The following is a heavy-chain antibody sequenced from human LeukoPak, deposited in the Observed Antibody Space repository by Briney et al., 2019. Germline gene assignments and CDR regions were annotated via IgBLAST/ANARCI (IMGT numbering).Heavy chain of an antibody. V-gene: IGHV4-39*01. Sequence: PSETLSLTCSVSGGSISSSSYYWGWIRQPPGKGLEWIGSIYYSGSTYYNPSLKSRVTISVDTSKNQFSLKLSSVTAADTAVYYCATTTFHSGSYYRRKSIDYWGQGTLVTVSS. CDR3: ATTTFHSGSYYRRKSIDY. CDR1: GGSISSSSYY. J-gene: IGHJ4*02. D-gene: IGHD1-26*01. CDR2: IYYSGST.